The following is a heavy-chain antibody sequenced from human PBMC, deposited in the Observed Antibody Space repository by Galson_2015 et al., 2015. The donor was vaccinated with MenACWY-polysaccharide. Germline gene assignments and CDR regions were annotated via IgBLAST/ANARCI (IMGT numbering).Heavy chain of an antibody. Sequence: SVKVSCKASGYTFSDYAVNWVRQAPGQRLEWMGWINAGNGNTKYSQKFQGRVTITRDTSASTTYMELSGLRSEDTAVYYCAKGLWFAARIGYILDYWGQGTLVTVSS. CDR2: INAGNGNT. CDR1: GYTFSDYA. CDR3: AKGLWFAARIGYILDY. D-gene: IGHD3-10*01. V-gene: IGHV1-3*01. J-gene: IGHJ4*02.